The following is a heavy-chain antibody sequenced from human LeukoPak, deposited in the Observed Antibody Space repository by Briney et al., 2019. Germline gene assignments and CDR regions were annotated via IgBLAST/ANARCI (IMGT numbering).Heavy chain of an antibody. J-gene: IGHJ4*02. CDR3: ARISVPPPVGSKELRYFDWQYYFDY. CDR1: GYTFTSYD. D-gene: IGHD3-9*01. Sequence: ASVKVSCKASGYTFTSYDINWVRQATGQGLEWMGWMNPNSGNTGYAQKFQGRVTMTRNTSISTAYMELSSLRSEDTAVYYCARISVPPPVGSKELRYFDWQYYFDYWGQGTLVTVSS. V-gene: IGHV1-8*01. CDR2: MNPNSGNT.